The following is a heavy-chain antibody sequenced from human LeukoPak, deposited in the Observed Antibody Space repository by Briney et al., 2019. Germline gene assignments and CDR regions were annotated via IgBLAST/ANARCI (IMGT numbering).Heavy chain of an antibody. CDR3: ARSGTVGAMPV. J-gene: IGHJ4*02. Sequence: ASETLSLTCTVSGGSLSNYYWSWIRLPPGKGLEWIGYIYYSGSTNYNPSLKSRVTISVDTSKNQFSLKLSSVTAADTAVYYCARSGTVGAMPVWGQGTLVTVSS. V-gene: IGHV4-59*08. CDR1: GGSLSNYY. D-gene: IGHD1-26*01. CDR2: IYYSGST.